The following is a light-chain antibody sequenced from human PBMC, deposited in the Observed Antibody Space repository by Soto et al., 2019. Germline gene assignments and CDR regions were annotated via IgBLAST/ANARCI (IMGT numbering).Light chain of an antibody. CDR2: GAS. Sequence: EIVLTRSPATLSVSPGGRATLSCRASQSVSSNLAWYQQKPGQAPRLLIYGASTRATGIPARFSGSGSGTEFTLTISSLQSEDFAVYYCQQYNNWPPTFGQGTKVDIK. J-gene: IGKJ1*01. V-gene: IGKV3-15*01. CDR1: QSVSSN. CDR3: QQYNNWPPT.